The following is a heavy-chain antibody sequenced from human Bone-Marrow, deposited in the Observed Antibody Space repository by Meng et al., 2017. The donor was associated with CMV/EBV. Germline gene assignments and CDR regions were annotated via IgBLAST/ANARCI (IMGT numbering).Heavy chain of an antibody. CDR1: GFTFSSYS. V-gene: IGHV3-21*04. CDR2: ISSSSSYI. Sequence: GESLKISCAASGFTFSSYSMNWVRQAPGKGLEWVSSISSSSSYIYYADSVKVRFTISRDNSKTTLYLQMNSLRAEYTAVYCCAKDGDRDYSRAGWFYPWGQGTLVTVSS. CDR3: AKDGDRDYSRAGWFYP. D-gene: IGHD4-11*01. J-gene: IGHJ5*02.